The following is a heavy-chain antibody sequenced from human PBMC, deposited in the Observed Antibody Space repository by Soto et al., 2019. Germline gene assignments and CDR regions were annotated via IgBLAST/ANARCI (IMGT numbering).Heavy chain of an antibody. J-gene: IGHJ5*02. V-gene: IGHV3-23*01. CDR1: GFSFSSYA. Sequence: EVQLLESGGGLVQPGGSLRLSCAASGFSFSSYAMTWVRQAPGKGLEWVSGISDSGGSTYYADSVKGRFTISRDNSKNMVYLRMNRLRAGDTAVYYCANPGYSYGYDWFDPWGHGTLVTVSS. D-gene: IGHD5-18*01. CDR3: ANPGYSYGYDWFDP. CDR2: ISDSGGST.